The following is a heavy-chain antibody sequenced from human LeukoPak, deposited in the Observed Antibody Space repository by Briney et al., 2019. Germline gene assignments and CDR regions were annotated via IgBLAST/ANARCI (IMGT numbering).Heavy chain of an antibody. D-gene: IGHD4-17*01. Sequence: SETLSLTCTVSGGSISSYYWSWIRQPPGKGLEWIGYIYYSGSTNYNPSLKSRVTISVDTSKNQFSLKLSSVTAADTAVYYCARALVTVRNWFDPWGQGTLVTVSS. CDR3: ARALVTVRNWFDP. V-gene: IGHV4-59*08. CDR2: IYYSGST. CDR1: GGSISSYY. J-gene: IGHJ5*02.